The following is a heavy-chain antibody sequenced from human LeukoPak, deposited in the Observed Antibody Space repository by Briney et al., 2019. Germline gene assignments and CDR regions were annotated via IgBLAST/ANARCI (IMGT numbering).Heavy chain of an antibody. CDR1: GFTFSSYW. CDR3: ATPTAGTWHFDY. CDR2: IKQDASER. Sequence: GGSLRLSCAASGFTFSSYWMTWVRQAPGKGLKWVANIKQDASERYYVDSVKGRFTISRDNAKNSLYLQMNSLRAEDTAVYYCATPTAGTWHFDYWGQGTLVTVSS. V-gene: IGHV3-7*01. D-gene: IGHD1-1*01. J-gene: IGHJ4*02.